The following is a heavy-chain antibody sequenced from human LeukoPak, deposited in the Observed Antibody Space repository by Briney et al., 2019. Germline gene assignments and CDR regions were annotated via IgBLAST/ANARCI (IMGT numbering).Heavy chain of an antibody. CDR2: VAGSGSST. J-gene: IGHJ4*02. Sequence: GGSLRLSCAASGFTFNNYGMTWVRRAPGKGLEWVSDVAGSGSSTYYADSVKGRFTISRDNSKNMLYLQMNSLRAEDTAVYYCARRQSKEFDYWGQGTLVTVSS. D-gene: IGHD5/OR15-5a*01. V-gene: IGHV3-23*01. CDR1: GFTFNNYG. CDR3: ARRQSKEFDY.